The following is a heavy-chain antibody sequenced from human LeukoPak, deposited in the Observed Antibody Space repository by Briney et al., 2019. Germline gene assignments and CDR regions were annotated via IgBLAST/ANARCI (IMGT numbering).Heavy chain of an antibody. V-gene: IGHV3-74*01. D-gene: IGHD6-25*01. CDR2: INGDGSTT. Sequence: QSGGSLGLSCAASGFTFSSYWMHWVRQGPGKGLVWVSRINGDGSTTHYADPVKGRFTISRDNAKNTLYLQMNSLRAEDTAVYYCARVMVSGQRHMDVWGKGTTVTVSS. CDR1: GFTFSSYW. J-gene: IGHJ6*03. CDR3: ARVMVSGQRHMDV.